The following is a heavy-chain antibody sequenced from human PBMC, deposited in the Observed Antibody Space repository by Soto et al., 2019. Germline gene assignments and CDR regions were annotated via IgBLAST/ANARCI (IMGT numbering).Heavy chain of an antibody. D-gene: IGHD3-10*01. Sequence: PGGSLRLSCAASGFTFINYAMSWVRQAPGKGLEWVSAISGGGGSTYYSDSVKGRFSISRDNSKNTVYLQMNSLRAEDTAVYYCARDRDPRGYYYYYMDVWGKGTTVTVSS. V-gene: IGHV3-23*01. CDR1: GFTFINYA. CDR3: ARDRDPRGYYYYYMDV. J-gene: IGHJ6*03. CDR2: ISGGGGST.